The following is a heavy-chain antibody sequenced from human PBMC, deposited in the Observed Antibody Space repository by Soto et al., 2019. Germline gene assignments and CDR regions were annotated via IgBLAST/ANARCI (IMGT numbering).Heavy chain of an antibody. J-gene: IGHJ6*02. CDR1: SGSISSSSNH. D-gene: IGHD3-10*01. CDR3: ARDRVVWHYHRSGSQNHYPIDA. V-gene: IGHV4-39*02. CDR2: INYSGST. Sequence: SDTLSLSCTVSSGSISSSSNHWGWIRQPPGEGLEWIGSINYSGSTYYNPSLQSRLTISVDTSNNQFSLKLSSVTAADTAVYYCARDRVVWHYHRSGSQNHYPIDAWGQGTTVT.